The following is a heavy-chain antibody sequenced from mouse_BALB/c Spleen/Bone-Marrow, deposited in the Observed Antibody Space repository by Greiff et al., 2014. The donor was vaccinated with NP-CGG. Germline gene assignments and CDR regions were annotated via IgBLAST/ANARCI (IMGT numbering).Heavy chain of an antibody. CDR1: GFTFSSYG. CDR2: ISGGGSYT. J-gene: IGHJ1*01. Sequence: EVQLVESGGGLVKPGGSLKLSCAASGFTFSSYGMSWVRQTPEKRLEWVATISGGGSYTYFSDSVKWRFTISRDNAKNNLNLQMSSLRSEDTALYYCARSFGSSYWYFDVWGAGTTVTVSA. D-gene: IGHD1-1*01. V-gene: IGHV5-9-2*01. CDR3: ARSFGSSYWYFDV.